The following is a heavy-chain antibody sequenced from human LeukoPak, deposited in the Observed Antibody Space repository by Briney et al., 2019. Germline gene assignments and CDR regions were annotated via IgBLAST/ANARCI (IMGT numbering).Heavy chain of an antibody. V-gene: IGHV4-39*07. CDR2: IFYSGST. CDR1: GGSISTSNYY. Sequence: SETLSLTCTVSGGSISTSNYYWGWIRQPPGKGLEWIGNIFYSGSTYYSPSLRSRVTISLDTSRNQFSLKLNSVTAADTAVYYCARGIAAHYFDYWGQGTLVTVSS. J-gene: IGHJ4*02. D-gene: IGHD6-13*01. CDR3: ARGIAAHYFDY.